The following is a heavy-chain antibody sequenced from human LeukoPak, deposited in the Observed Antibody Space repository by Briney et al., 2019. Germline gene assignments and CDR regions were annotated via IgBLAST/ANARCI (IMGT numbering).Heavy chain of an antibody. CDR1: GGSFSGYY. V-gene: IGHV4-34*01. J-gene: IGHJ4*02. Sequence: SETLSLTCAVYGGSFSGYYWSWIRQPPGKGLEWIGEINHSGSTNYNPSLKSRVTISVDTSKNQFSLKLSSVTAADTAVYYCARGSGSYSIVDYWGQGTLVTVSS. CDR3: ARGSGSYSIVDY. CDR2: INHSGST. D-gene: IGHD1-26*01.